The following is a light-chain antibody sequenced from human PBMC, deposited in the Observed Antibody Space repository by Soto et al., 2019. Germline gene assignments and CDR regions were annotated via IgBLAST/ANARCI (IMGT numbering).Light chain of an antibody. CDR2: AAS. V-gene: IGKV1-39*01. CDR3: QQGYSTPLT. CDR1: QSISYY. J-gene: IGKJ4*01. Sequence: DIQMTQSPSSLSASVGDRVTITCRASQSISYYLNWYQQKPGKAPTLLIYAASSLQSGVPSRFSGSGSGTDSTPTISSLQPEDFANYYCQQGYSTPLTFGGGTKMEIK.